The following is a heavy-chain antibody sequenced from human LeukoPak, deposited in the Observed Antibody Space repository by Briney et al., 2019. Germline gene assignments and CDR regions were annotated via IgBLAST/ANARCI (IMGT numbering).Heavy chain of an antibody. V-gene: IGHV4-34*01. J-gene: IGHJ4*02. CDR1: GGSFSGYY. Sequence: PSETLSLTCAVYGGSFSGYYWSWIRQPPGKGLEWIWEINHSGSTNYNPSLKSRVTISVDTSKNQFSLKLSSVTAADTAVYYCARRGVRGAKKIYIARSGWSSLDYWGQGTLVTVSS. CDR2: INHSGST. CDR3: ARRGVRGAKKIYIARSGWSSLDY. D-gene: IGHD6-19*01.